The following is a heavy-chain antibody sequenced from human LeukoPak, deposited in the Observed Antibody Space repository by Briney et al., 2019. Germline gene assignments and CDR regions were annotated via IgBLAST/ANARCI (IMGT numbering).Heavy chain of an antibody. CDR1: GFTFSSYE. V-gene: IGHV3-48*03. J-gene: IGHJ4*02. Sequence: PGGSLRLSCAASGFTFSSYEMNWVREAPGKGLEWVSYISGSGGGIYYADSVKGRFTISRDNARNSLYLQMSSLRAEDTAVYYCARMPLAGQYNDCWGQGTLVTVSS. CDR2: ISGSGGGI. CDR3: ARMPLAGQYNDC. D-gene: IGHD6-19*01.